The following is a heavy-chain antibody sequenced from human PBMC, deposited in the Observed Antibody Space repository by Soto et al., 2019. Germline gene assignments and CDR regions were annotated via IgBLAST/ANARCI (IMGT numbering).Heavy chain of an antibody. CDR1: GGTFRNSA. CDR2: IMPIFRTP. CDR3: ARDNDRPQIGGNYYYILDV. J-gene: IGHJ6*02. V-gene: IGHV1-69*12. D-gene: IGHD1-1*01. Sequence: QVQLEQSGAEVKKPGPSVKVSCKASGGTFRNSAISWVRQAPGQGLEWMGGIMPIFRTPDYAQKFQGRVTITADESTNTAYMEWSGLRSDDTAVYYCARDNDRPQIGGNYYYILDVWGHGTTVSVPS.